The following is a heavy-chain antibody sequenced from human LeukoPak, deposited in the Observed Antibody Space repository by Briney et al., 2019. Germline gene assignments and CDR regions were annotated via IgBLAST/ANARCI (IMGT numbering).Heavy chain of an antibody. D-gene: IGHD1-26*01. J-gene: IGHJ4*02. CDR2: IIPFFDTA. CDR3: AVGFTYGSTLDY. CDR1: GGTFNSFA. Sequence: GASVKVSCKASGGTFNSFAISWVRQAPGQGLEWMGGIIPFFDTANYAQRFQGRVTITADESTSTAYMALSSLRSEDTAVYYCAVGFTYGSTLDYWGQGTLVTVSS. V-gene: IGHV1-69*13.